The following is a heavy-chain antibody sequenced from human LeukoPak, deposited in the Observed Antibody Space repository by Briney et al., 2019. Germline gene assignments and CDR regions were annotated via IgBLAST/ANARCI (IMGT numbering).Heavy chain of an antibody. CDR1: GYTFTGYY. J-gene: IGHJ6*03. CDR2: INPNSGGT. CDR3: ASRAPGNYYYYYMDV. Sequence: GASVKVSCKASGYTFTGYYMHWVRQAPGQGLEWMGWINPNSGGTNYAQKFQGRVTMTRDTSISTAYMELSRLRSDDTAVYYCASRAPGNYYYYYMDVWGKGTTVTVSS. V-gene: IGHV1-2*02.